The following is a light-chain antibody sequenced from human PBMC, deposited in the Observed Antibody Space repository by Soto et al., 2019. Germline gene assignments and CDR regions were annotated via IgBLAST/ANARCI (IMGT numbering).Light chain of an antibody. CDR2: DAS. Sequence: DIQMTQSPSSLSASVGDRVTITCQASQDISNYLNWYQQKPGKAPKLLIYDASNLETGVPSRFSGSGSGTDFTFTISSPQPEDIATYYCQQYDNPSLTFGGGTKVEI. J-gene: IGKJ4*01. CDR1: QDISNY. CDR3: QQYDNPSLT. V-gene: IGKV1-33*01.